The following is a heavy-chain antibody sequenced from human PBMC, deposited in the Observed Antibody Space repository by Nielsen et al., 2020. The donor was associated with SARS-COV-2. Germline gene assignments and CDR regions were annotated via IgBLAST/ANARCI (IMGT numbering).Heavy chain of an antibody. CDR3: ARGFVGGGTGYGF. CDR2: IYYSGST. V-gene: IGHV4-31*03. J-gene: IGHJ6*02. D-gene: IGHD2-15*01. CDR1: GGSISSGGYY. Sequence: SETLSLTCTVSGGSISSGGYYWSWIRQHPGKGLEWIGYIYYSGSTCYNPSLKSRVTISVDTSKNQFSLKLSSVTAADTAVYYCARGFVGGGTGYGFWGQGTTVTVSS.